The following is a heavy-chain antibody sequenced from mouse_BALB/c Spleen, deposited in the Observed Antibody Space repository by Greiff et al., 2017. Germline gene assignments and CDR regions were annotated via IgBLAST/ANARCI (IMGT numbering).Heavy chain of an antibody. D-gene: IGHD2-2*01. CDR3: ARHGNYYGYDKGYYAMDY. CDR2: ISNGGGST. CDR1: GFTFSSYT. Sequence: EVKLVESGGGLVQPGGSLKLSCAASGFTFSSYTMSWVRQTPEKRLEWVAYISNGGGSTYYPDTVKGRFTISRDNAKNTLYLQMSSLKSEDTAMYYCARHGNYYGYDKGYYAMDYWGQGTSVTVAS. V-gene: IGHV5-12-2*01. J-gene: IGHJ4*01.